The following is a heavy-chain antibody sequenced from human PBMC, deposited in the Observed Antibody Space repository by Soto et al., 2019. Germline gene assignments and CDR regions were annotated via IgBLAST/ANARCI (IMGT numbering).Heavy chain of an antibody. Sequence: SVKVSCKASGGTFSSYSISWVRQAPGQGLEWMGGIIPIFGTANYAQKFQGRVTITADESTSTAYMELSSLRSEDTAVYYCARSREVATNWFDPWGQGTLVTVSS. CDR2: IIPIFGTA. CDR3: ARSREVATNWFDP. J-gene: IGHJ5*02. CDR1: GGTFSSYS. V-gene: IGHV1-69*13. D-gene: IGHD2-15*01.